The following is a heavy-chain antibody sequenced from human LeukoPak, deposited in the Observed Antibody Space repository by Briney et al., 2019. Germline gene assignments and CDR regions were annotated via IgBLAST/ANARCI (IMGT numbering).Heavy chain of an antibody. D-gene: IGHD3-9*01. CDR1: GYTFTSYD. CDR2: MNPNSGNT. J-gene: IGHJ5*02. CDR3: ARVYFDWLFQFDP. V-gene: IGHV1-8*02. Sequence: ASVKVSCTASGYTFTSYDINWVRQATGQGLEWMGWMNPNSGNTGYAQKFQGRVTMTRNTSISTAYMELSSLRSEDTAVYYCARVYFDWLFQFDPWGQGTLVTVSS.